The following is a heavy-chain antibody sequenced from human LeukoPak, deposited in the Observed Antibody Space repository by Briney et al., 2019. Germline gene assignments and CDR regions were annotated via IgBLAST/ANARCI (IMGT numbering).Heavy chain of an antibody. V-gene: IGHV4-59*01. Sequence: SETLSLTCTVSGGSISAYYWSWIRQPPGKGLEWIGSIYYTGVTNYNPSLKSRVTISVDTSKNQFSLKLSSVTAADTAVYHCARAPYYYYMDVWGKGTTVTVSS. CDR2: IYYTGVT. J-gene: IGHJ6*03. CDR3: ARAPYYYYMDV. CDR1: GGSISAYY.